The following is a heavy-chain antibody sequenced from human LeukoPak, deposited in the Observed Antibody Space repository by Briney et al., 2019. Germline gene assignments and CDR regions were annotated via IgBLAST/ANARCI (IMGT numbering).Heavy chain of an antibody. CDR3: ARVGTNTAPKYCSSTSCPYYFDY. V-gene: IGHV3-13*01. Sequence: GGSLRLSCAASGFTFSSYDMHWDRQATGKGLEWVSAIGTAGDTYYPGSVKGRFTISRENAKNSLYLQMNSLRAGDTAVYYCARVGTNTAPKYCSSTSCPYYFDYWGQGTLVTVSS. CDR2: IGTAGDT. CDR1: GFTFSSYD. D-gene: IGHD2-2*01. J-gene: IGHJ4*02.